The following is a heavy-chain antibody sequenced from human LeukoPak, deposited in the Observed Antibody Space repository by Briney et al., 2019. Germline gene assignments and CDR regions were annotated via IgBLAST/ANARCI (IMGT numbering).Heavy chain of an antibody. CDR2: VYQTGDT. CDR1: GGSMNNYY. Sequence: SETLTLTCIVSGGSMNNYYWSWFRQPPGKGLEWIAYVYQTGDTRYNPSLKSRVSISLDMSKNQFSLKVSSVTATDTAVYYCARHPFSAPFDYWGQGILVTVSS. CDR3: ARHPFSAPFDY. V-gene: IGHV4-59*08. D-gene: IGHD6-19*01. J-gene: IGHJ4*02.